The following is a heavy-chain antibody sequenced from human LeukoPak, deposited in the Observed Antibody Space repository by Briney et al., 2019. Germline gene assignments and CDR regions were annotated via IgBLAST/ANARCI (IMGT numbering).Heavy chain of an antibody. D-gene: IGHD5-12*01. V-gene: IGHV4-59*02. CDR3: ARGADKLTTMYYSMDV. Sequence: SETLSLTCTVSGASVSTYYWSWIRQPPGKGLEWIGCMYYSGTTNYSPSLKSRVTISVDTSKNQVSLNLSSVTAADTAVYYCARGADKLTTMYYSMDVWGQGTTVTVSS. J-gene: IGHJ6*02. CDR2: MYYSGTT. CDR1: GASVSTYY.